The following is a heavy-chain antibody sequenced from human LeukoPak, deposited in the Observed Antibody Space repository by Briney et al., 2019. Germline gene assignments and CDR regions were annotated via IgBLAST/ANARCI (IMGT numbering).Heavy chain of an antibody. Sequence: SETLSLTCAVYGGSFSGYYWSWIRQPPGKGLEWIGEINHSGSTNYNPSPKSRVTISVDTSKNQFSLKLSSVTAADTAVYYCAREHYYGSGSYANWFDPWGQGTLVTVSS. J-gene: IGHJ5*02. V-gene: IGHV4-34*01. D-gene: IGHD3-10*01. CDR3: AREHYYGSGSYANWFDP. CDR2: INHSGST. CDR1: GGSFSGYY.